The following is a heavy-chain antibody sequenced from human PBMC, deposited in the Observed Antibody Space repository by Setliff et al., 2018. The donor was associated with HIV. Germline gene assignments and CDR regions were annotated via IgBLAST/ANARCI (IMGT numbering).Heavy chain of an antibody. V-gene: IGHV4-61*02. CDR2: IYTSGST. CDR3: ARGEKGSTVAARGDYFDY. D-gene: IGHD6-6*01. CDR1: GGSVSSGSYY. J-gene: IGHJ4*02. Sequence: PSETLSLTCTVSGGSVSSGSYYWSWIRQPAGEGLEWIGRIYTSGSTNYNPSLKSRVTISVDTSKNQFSLKLSSVTAADTAVYYCARGEKGSTVAARGDYFDYWGQGTLVTVSS.